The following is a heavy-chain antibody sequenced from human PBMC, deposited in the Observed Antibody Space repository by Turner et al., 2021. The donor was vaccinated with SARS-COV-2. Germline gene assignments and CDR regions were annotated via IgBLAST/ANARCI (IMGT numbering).Heavy chain of an antibody. D-gene: IGHD1-20*01. CDR3: ARRYNWNPDYGMDV. J-gene: IGHJ6*02. Sequence: EVQVVESGGGLVQPGGSMRISCVASGLIFRDYEFNWVRQAPGKGLECLSYISGTGEVLYYSDSVEGRFTISRDNSNNSVHLQMNSLRDEDTAIYYCARRYNWNPDYGMDVWGQGTTVTVSS. CDR1: GLIFRDYE. V-gene: IGHV3-48*03. CDR2: ISGTGEV.